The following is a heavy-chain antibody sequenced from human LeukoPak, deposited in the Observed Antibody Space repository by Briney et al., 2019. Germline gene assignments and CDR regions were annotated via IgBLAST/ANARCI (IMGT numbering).Heavy chain of an antibody. V-gene: IGHV1-2*02. D-gene: IGHD1-14*01. J-gene: IGHJ5*02. CDR2: INPNSGGT. CDR3: ARNPGGRTPPHH. CDR1: GYTFTGYY. Sequence: ASVKVSCKASGYTFTGYYMHWVRQAPGQGLEWMGWINPNSGGTNYAQKFQGRVTMTRDTSISTAYMELSRLRSDDTAVYYCARNPGGRTPPHHWGQGTLVTVSP.